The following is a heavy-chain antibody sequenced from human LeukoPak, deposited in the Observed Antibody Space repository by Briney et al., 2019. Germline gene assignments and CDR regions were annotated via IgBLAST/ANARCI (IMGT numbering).Heavy chain of an antibody. D-gene: IGHD2-2*01. J-gene: IGHJ4*02. CDR2: IKQDGSDK. CDR1: GFTFSMFW. V-gene: IGHV3-7*01. CDR3: ARGYCSGSRCSRSY. Sequence: GGSLRLSCAASGFTFSMFWMIWVRQAPGKGLEWVAEIKQDGSDKNYVDSVKGRFIISRDNAKNSLYLQMNSLRAEDTAVYYCARGYCSGSRCSRSYWGQGTLVTVSS.